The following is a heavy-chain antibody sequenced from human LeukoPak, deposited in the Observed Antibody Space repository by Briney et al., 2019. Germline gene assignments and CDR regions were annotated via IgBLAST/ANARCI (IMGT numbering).Heavy chain of an antibody. Sequence: GGSLRLSCAASGFTFSDYYMSWIRLAPGKGLECVSYISSSGSTIYYADSVKGRFTISRDNAKNSLYLQMNSLRAEDTAVYYCARATVTTYDAFDIWGQGTMVTVSS. D-gene: IGHD4-11*01. V-gene: IGHV3-11*04. CDR2: ISSSGSTI. CDR1: GFTFSDYY. J-gene: IGHJ3*02. CDR3: ARATVTTYDAFDI.